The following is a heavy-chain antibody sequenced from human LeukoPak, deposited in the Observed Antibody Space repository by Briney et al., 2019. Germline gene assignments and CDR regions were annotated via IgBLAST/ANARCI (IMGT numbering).Heavy chain of an antibody. CDR3: ARVGIRDAFDI. V-gene: IGHV3-48*04. CDR2: ISGSGSTI. J-gene: IGHJ3*02. CDR1: GFTFNTYA. Sequence: GGSLRLSCAASGFTFNTYAMNWVRQVPGKGLQWVSYISGSGSTIYYADSVKGRFTISRDNAKNSLYLQMNSLRAEDTAVYYCARVGIRDAFDIWGQGTMVTVSS. D-gene: IGHD3-10*01.